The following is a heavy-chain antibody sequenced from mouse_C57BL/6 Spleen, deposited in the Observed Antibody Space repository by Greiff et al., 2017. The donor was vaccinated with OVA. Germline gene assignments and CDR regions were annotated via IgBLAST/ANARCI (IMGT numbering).Heavy chain of an antibody. Sequence: EVQLQESGPGLVKPSQSLSLTCSVTGYSITSGYYWNWIRQFPGNKLEWMGYISYDGSNNYNPSLKNRISITRDTSKNQFFLNLNSVTTEDTATYYCARGGYDGSWFAYWGQGTLVTVSA. CDR3: ARGGYDGSWFAY. J-gene: IGHJ3*01. CDR2: ISYDGSN. V-gene: IGHV3-6*01. CDR1: GYSITSGYY. D-gene: IGHD2-2*01.